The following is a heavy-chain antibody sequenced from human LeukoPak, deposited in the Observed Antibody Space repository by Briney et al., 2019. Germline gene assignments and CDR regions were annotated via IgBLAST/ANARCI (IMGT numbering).Heavy chain of an antibody. J-gene: IGHJ4*02. Sequence: KTSETLSLTCAVYGGSFSGYYWSWIRQPPGKGLEWIGEINHSGSTNYNPSLKSRVTISVDRSKNQFSLKLSSVTAADAAVYYCARETYGSGIFDYWGQGTLVTVSS. V-gene: IGHV4-34*01. D-gene: IGHD3-10*01. CDR2: INHSGST. CDR1: GGSFSGYY. CDR3: ARETYGSGIFDY.